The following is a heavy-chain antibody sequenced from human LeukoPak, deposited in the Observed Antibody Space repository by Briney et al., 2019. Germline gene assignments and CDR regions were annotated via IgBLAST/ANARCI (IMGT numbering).Heavy chain of an antibody. CDR1: GFTLSSYA. V-gene: IGHV3-23*01. Sequence: GGSLRLSCVASGFTLSSYAMSWVRQAPGKGLEWVSAIRSGGDTFYADSVKGRFTISRDDSGNTLYLQMNSLTAGDTAIYYCATQNFDYWGPGTLLTASS. J-gene: IGHJ4*02. CDR3: ATQNFDY. CDR2: IRSGGDT.